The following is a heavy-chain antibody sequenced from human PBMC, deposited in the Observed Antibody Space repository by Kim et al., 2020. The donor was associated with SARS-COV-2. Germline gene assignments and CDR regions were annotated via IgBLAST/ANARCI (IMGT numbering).Heavy chain of an antibody. J-gene: IGHJ6*02. Sequence: GGSLRLSCAASGFTFSSYSMNWVRQAPGKGLEWVSSISSSSIYIYYADSVKGRFTISRDNAKNSLYLQMNSLRAEDTAVYYCARGFPYYYYGMDVWGQGTTVTVSS. V-gene: IGHV3-21*01. CDR1: GFTFSSYS. CDR2: ISSSSIYI. D-gene: IGHD2-21*01. CDR3: ARGFPYYYYGMDV.